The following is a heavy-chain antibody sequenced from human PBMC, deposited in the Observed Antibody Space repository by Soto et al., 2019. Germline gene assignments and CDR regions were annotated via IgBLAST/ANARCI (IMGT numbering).Heavy chain of an antibody. CDR1: GFTFSSYG. D-gene: IGHD2-2*01. CDR2: ISYDGSNK. V-gene: IGHV3-30*03. Sequence: PGGSLRLSCAASGFTFSSYGMHWVRQAPGKGLEWVAVISYDGSNKYYADSVKGRFTISRDNAKNTLFLQMNSLRAEDTAIYYCATDPDGEYDFDYWGQGILVTVSS. J-gene: IGHJ4*02. CDR3: ATDPDGEYDFDY.